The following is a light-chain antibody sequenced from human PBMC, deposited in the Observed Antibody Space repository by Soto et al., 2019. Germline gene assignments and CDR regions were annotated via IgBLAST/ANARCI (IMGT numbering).Light chain of an antibody. CDR3: QSYDSSLSGWV. J-gene: IGLJ3*02. V-gene: IGLV1-40*01. CDR1: SSNIGAPYD. CDR2: GNS. Sequence: QSVLTQPPSVSGAPRQRVTISCTGDSSNIGAPYDVHWYQQLPGAVPKLLISGNSNRPSGVPDRFSGSKSGPSASLAITGLQAEDEADYYCQSYDSSLSGWVFGGGTKVTVL.